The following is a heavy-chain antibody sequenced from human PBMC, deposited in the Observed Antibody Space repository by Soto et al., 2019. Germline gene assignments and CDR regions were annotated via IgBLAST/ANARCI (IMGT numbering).Heavy chain of an antibody. CDR3: AKSYFFSWYDS. V-gene: IGHV3-23*01. D-gene: IGHD3-10*01. CDR1: GFIFSSYD. CDR2: VSSSADAT. J-gene: IGHJ5*01. Sequence: EVQMLEPGGCLVQPGGSLRLACAASGFIFSSYDMAWVRQPPGKGMERVSTVSSSADATQYADSVKGRFTISRDNSKNTLYLEMNNLGDEDTATYYCAKSYFFSWYDSWGQGTLVTVSS.